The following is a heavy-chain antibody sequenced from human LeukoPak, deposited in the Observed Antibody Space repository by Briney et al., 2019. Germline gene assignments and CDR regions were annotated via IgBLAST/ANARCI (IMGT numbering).Heavy chain of an antibody. CDR3: AKDKESSSWYPPRYFDY. CDR1: GFTFSNYA. J-gene: IGHJ4*02. Sequence: GGSLRLSCAASGFTFSNYAMTWVRQAPGKGLEWVSGISGGGGSTYYADSVKGRFTISRDNSKNTLYLQMNSLRAEDTALYYCAKDKESSSWYPPRYFDYWGQGTLVTVSS. CDR2: ISGGGGST. V-gene: IGHV3-23*01. D-gene: IGHD6-13*01.